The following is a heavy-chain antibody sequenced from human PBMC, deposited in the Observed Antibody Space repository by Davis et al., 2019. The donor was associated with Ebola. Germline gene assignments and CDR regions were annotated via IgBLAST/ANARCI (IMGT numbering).Heavy chain of an antibody. CDR3: ARAGYDYIWGSYRSAYYFDY. D-gene: IGHD3-16*02. J-gene: IGHJ4*02. CDR2: ISSSSSYI. V-gene: IGHV3-21*01. CDR1: GFTFSSYS. Sequence: GESLKIPCAASGFTFSSYSMNWVRQAPGKGLEWVSSISSSSSYIYYADSVKGRFTISRDNAKNSLYLQMNSLRAEDTAVYYCARAGYDYIWGSYRSAYYFDYWGQGTLVTVSS.